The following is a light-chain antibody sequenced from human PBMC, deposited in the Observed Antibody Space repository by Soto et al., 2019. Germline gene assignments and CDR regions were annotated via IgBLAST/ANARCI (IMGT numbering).Light chain of an antibody. CDR3: AAWDDSLNGPA. J-gene: IGLJ2*01. CDR2: SNN. Sequence: QPVLTQPPSASGTPGQRVTISCSGSTSNIGSNTVNWYQQLPGTAPKLLIYSNNQRPSGVPDRFSGSKSGTSASLAISGLQSDDEADYYCAAWDDSLNGPAFGGGTKLTVL. V-gene: IGLV1-44*01. CDR1: TSNIGSNT.